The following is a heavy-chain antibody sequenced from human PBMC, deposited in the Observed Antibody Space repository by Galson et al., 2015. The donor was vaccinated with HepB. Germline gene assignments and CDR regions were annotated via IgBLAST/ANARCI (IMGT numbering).Heavy chain of an antibody. Sequence: SVKVSCKVSGYTLTELSMHWVRQAPGKGLEWMGGFDPEDDETIYAQKFQGRVTMTEDTSTNTAFMELSSLRSEDTAVYYCATSQNSSTWYDDNWFDPWGQGTLVTVSS. CDR2: FDPEDDET. CDR3: ATSQNSSTWYDDNWFDP. J-gene: IGHJ5*02. CDR1: GYTLTELS. D-gene: IGHD6-13*01. V-gene: IGHV1-24*01.